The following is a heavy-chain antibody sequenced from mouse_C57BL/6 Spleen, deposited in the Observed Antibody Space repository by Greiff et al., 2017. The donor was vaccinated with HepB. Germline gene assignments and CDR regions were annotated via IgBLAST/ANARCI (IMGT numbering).Heavy chain of an antibody. CDR1: GYTFTSYW. J-gene: IGHJ2*01. Sequence: QVQLQQPGAELVKPGASVKLSCKASGYTFTSYWMQWVKQRPGQGLEWIGEIDPSDSYTNYNQKFKGKATLTVDTSSSTAYMQLSSLTSEDSAVYYCASTIYYSNQYYFDYWGQGTTLTVSS. D-gene: IGHD2-5*01. V-gene: IGHV1-50*01. CDR2: IDPSDSYT. CDR3: ASTIYYSNQYYFDY.